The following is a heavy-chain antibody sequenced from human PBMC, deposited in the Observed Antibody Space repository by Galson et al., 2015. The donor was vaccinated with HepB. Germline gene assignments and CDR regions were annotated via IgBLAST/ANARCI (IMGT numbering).Heavy chain of an antibody. CDR2: IYWDDDK. D-gene: IGHD3-16*01. CDR1: GLSLSTSGVG. CDR3: AHRLGAYFDY. V-gene: IGHV2-5*02. Sequence: LVKPTQTVTLTCSFSGLSLSTSGVGVGWIRQPPGKALEWLALIYWDDDKRYSPPLKSRLTITKDTSKNQVVLTMTNMDPVDTATYYCAHRLGAYFDYWGQGTLVTVFS. J-gene: IGHJ4*02.